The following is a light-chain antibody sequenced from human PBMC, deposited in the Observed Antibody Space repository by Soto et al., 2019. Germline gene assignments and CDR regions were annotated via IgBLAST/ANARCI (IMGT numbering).Light chain of an antibody. J-gene: IGKJ5*01. CDR1: QSVSSSL. CDR3: QHYGSSVT. CDR2: GAS. Sequence: EIVLTQFPGTLSLSPGERATLSCRASQSVSSSLLAWYQQKPGQAPRLLIYGASSRPTGIPDRFRGSGSGTDFTLTISRLEPEAFALFYCQHYGSSVTFAQGTRLEIK. V-gene: IGKV3-20*01.